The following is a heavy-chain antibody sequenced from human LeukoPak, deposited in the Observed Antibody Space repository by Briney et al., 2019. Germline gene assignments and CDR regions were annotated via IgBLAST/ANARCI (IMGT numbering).Heavy chain of an antibody. D-gene: IGHD3-10*01. Sequence: SETLSLTCTVSGGSISSYYWSWIRQPPGKGLEWIGYIHYSGSTKYNPSLKSRVTISVDTSKNQFSPKLSSVTAADTAVYYCASISYGSGSIDYWGQGTLVTVSS. CDR1: GGSISSYY. CDR3: ASISYGSGSIDY. V-gene: IGHV4-59*01. CDR2: IHYSGST. J-gene: IGHJ4*02.